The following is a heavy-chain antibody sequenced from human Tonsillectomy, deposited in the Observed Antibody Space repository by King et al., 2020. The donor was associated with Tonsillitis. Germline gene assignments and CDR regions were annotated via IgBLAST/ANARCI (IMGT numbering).Heavy chain of an antibody. V-gene: IGHV5-51*01. CDR1: GYSFTSYW. J-gene: IGHJ4*02. CDR3: ARRAEQWLVGLYYFDY. Sequence: LQLVQSGAEVKKPGESLKISCKGSGYSFTSYWIGWVRQMPGKGLEWMGIIYPGDSDTRYSPSFQGQVTISADKSIGTAYLQWSSLKASDTAMYYCARRAEQWLVGLYYFDYWGQGTLVTVSS. D-gene: IGHD6-19*01. CDR2: IYPGDSDT.